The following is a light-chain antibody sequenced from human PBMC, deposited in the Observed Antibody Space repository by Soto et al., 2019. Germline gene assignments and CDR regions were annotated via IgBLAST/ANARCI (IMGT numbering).Light chain of an antibody. CDR1: QSVSSSY. V-gene: IGKV3-20*01. CDR2: GAS. Sequence: EIVLTQSPGTLSLSPGERATLSCRASQSVSSSYLAWYQQKPGQAPRLLIYGASSRATGIPDRFSGSGSGTDFTLTISRLEPEDFVVYYCQQYGSSPYVAFGQGTKVEIK. CDR3: QQYGSSPYVA. J-gene: IGKJ1*01.